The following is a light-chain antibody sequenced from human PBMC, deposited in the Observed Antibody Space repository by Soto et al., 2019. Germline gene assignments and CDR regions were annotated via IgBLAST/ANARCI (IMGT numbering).Light chain of an antibody. J-gene: IGKJ5*01. CDR1: QSVPSNY. V-gene: IGKV3-20*01. Sequence: IVLTQSPGTLSLSPGERATLSCRASQSVPSNYVAWYQQKPGQAPRLLIYAASSRTTGIPDRFSGSGSGTEFTLTISRLEPEDFSVYYCQQYVSNPSSTFGQGTRLEIK. CDR2: AAS. CDR3: QQYVSNPSST.